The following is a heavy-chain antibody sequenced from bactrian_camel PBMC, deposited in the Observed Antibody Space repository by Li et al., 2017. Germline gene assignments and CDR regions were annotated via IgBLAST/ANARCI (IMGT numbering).Heavy chain of an antibody. Sequence: VQLVESGGGLVRPGGSLRLSCVASGFTFSSYWMYWVRQPPGKGLEWVARMSPDGITTQYGNSVKGRFTISRDNAKDTLYLQMNSLKIEDTAVYYCALGSSRQATMTARGKGTQVTVS. J-gene: IGHJ4*01. CDR1: GFTFSSYW. D-gene: IGHD3*01. V-gene: IGHV3S6*01. CDR2: MSPDGITT.